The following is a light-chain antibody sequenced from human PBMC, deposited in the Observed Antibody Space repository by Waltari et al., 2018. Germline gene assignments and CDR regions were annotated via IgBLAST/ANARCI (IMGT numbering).Light chain of an antibody. Sequence: QSALTQPASVSGSPGQSITISCTGTSSAIGNYHFVSCYQQHPGKAPKLIIYDVSNRPSGVSNRFSGSWSGNTASLTISGLQAEDEADYYCNSYTTGSTLTVIFGGGTKLTVL. J-gene: IGLJ2*01. V-gene: IGLV2-14*03. CDR1: SSAIGNYHF. CDR3: NSYTTGSTLTVI. CDR2: DVS.